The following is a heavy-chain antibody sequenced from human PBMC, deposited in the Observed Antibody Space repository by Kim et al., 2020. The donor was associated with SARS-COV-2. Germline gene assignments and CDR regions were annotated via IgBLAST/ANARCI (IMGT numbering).Heavy chain of an antibody. CDR3: ATEVFDY. J-gene: IGHJ4*02. V-gene: IGHV3-48*04. Sequence: SRSTIYYADSVKGRFTISRDNAKNSLYLQMNSLRAEDTAVYYCATEVFDYWGQGTLVTVSS. CDR2: SRSTI.